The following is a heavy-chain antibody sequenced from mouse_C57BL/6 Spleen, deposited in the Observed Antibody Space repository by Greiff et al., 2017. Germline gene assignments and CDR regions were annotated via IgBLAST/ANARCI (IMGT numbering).Heavy chain of an antibody. CDR1: GYAFSSSW. V-gene: IGHV1-82*01. J-gene: IGHJ4*01. D-gene: IGHD2-5*01. Sequence: QVQLQQSGPELVKPGASVKISCKASGYAFSSSWMNWVKQRPGKGLEWIGRIYPGDGDTNYNGKFKGKATLTADKSSSTAYMQLSSLTSEDSAVYFCARNSNYGRDYWGQGTSVTVSS. CDR3: ARNSNYGRDY. CDR2: IYPGDGDT.